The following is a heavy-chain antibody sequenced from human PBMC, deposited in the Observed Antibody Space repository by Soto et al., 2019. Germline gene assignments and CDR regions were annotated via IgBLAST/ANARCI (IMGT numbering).Heavy chain of an antibody. J-gene: IGHJ4*02. CDR1: GFSFSSYR. Sequence: GGSLRLSCPPSGFSFSSYRMHWVRQAPGKGLEWVAVISYDGSNKNYADSVKGRFTISRDNSKYTLYLQMNSLRTKDTAVYYCAKYLSIAARPPDYWGQGTLVTVSS. V-gene: IGHV3-30*18. CDR3: AKYLSIAARPPDY. D-gene: IGHD6-6*01. CDR2: ISYDGSNK.